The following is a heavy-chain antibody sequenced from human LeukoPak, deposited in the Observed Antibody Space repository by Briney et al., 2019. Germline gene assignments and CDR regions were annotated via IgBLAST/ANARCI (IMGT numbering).Heavy chain of an antibody. CDR2: IIPIFGTA. J-gene: IGHJ5*02. CDR1: GGTFSSYA. Sequence: GASVKVSCKASGGTFSSYAISWVRQAPGQGLEWMGGIIPIFGTANYAQNFQGRVTITADESTSTAYMQLSSLRSEGTAAYYCARVERYYDILTGHYSWFDPWGQGTLVTVSS. V-gene: IGHV1-69*13. D-gene: IGHD3-9*01. CDR3: ARVERYYDILTGHYSWFDP.